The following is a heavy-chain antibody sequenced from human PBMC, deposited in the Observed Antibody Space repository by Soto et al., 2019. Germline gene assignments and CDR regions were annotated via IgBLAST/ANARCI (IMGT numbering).Heavy chain of an antibody. Sequence: QVQLVQSGAEVKEPGSSVKVSCKTSGGSFSMYAISWVRQAPGQGLEWLGGVVPLFGTPNYAQKFLDRVTITADDSQSRVYMELSSLKADDTAVYFGARGVDVMAKYEPWGQGSMVTVSS. D-gene: IGHD5-12*01. J-gene: IGHJ5*02. CDR3: ARGVDVMAKYEP. CDR1: GGSFSMYA. CDR2: VVPLFGTP. V-gene: IGHV1-69*01.